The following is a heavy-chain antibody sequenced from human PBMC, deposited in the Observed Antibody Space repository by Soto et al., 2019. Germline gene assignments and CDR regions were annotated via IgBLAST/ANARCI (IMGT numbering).Heavy chain of an antibody. CDR1: GFILSTYG. J-gene: IGHJ5*02. V-gene: IGHV3-30*03. Sequence: GGSLRLSCAASGFILSTYGMHWVRQAPGKGLEWVAMISHDGNAQYYVDSVKGRFSVSRDTSKNTLHVHMNSLRSEDTGLYCCARDDGRSNWYNWFHTLGQGTLVTVSS. D-gene: IGHD6-13*01. CDR2: ISHDGNAQ. CDR3: ARDDGRSNWYNWFHT.